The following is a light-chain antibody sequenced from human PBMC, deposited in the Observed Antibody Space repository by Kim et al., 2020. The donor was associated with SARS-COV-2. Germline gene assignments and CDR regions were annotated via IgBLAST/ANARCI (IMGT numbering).Light chain of an antibody. V-gene: IGLV3-1*01. J-gene: IGLJ3*02. CDR2: QDS. Sequence: SYELTQPPSVSVSPGQTASITCSGDKLGDKYACWYQQKPGQSPVLVIYQDSKRPSGIPERFSGSNSGNTATLTISGTQAMDEADYYCQAWDSSIHWGFGGGTQLTVL. CDR1: KLGDKY. CDR3: QAWDSSIHWG.